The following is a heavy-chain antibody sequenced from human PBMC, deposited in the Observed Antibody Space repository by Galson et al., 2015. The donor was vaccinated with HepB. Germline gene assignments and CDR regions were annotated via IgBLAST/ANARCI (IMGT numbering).Heavy chain of an antibody. CDR3: ARCGEVVPAETYYYYGMDV. J-gene: IGHJ6*02. V-gene: IGHV2-70*11. Sequence: PALVKPTQTLTLTCTFSGFSLSTSGMCVSWIRQPPGKALEWLARIDWDDDKYYSTSLKTRLTISKDTSKNQVVLTMTNMDPVDTATYYCARCGEVVPAETYYYYGMDVWGQGTTVTVSS. D-gene: IGHD2-2*01. CDR2: IDWDDDK. CDR1: GFSLSTSGMC.